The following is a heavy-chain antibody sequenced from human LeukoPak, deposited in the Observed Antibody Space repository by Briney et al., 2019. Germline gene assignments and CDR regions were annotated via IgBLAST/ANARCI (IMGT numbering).Heavy chain of an antibody. D-gene: IGHD3-22*01. CDR3: ARADYYDSSGLDY. V-gene: IGHV4-39*07. J-gene: IGHJ4*02. Sequence: SETLSLTCTVSGGSISTTTYDWGWIRQSPGKGLEWIGEINHSGSTNYNPSLKSRVTISVDTSKNQFSLKLSSVTAADTAVYYCARADYYDSSGLDYWGQGTLVTVSS. CDR2: INHSGST. CDR1: GGSISTTTYD.